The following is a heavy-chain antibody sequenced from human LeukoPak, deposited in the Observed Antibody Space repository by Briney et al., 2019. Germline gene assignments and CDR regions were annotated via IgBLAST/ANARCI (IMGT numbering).Heavy chain of an antibody. Sequence: ASVKVSCKASGYTFTGYYMHWVRQAPGQGLEWMGWISPNSGGTNYAQKFQGRVTMTRDTSISTAYMELSRLRSDDTAVYYCARSGGYSSSWYSSYAFDIWGQGTMVTVSS. J-gene: IGHJ3*02. CDR1: GYTFTGYY. CDR3: ARSGGYSSSWYSSYAFDI. V-gene: IGHV1-2*02. D-gene: IGHD6-13*01. CDR2: ISPNSGGT.